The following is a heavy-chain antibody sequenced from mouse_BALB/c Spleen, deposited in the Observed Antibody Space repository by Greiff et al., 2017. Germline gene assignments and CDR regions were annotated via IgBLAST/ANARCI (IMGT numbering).Heavy chain of an antibody. J-gene: IGHJ4*01. V-gene: IGHV1-67*01. CDR2: ISIYYDNT. D-gene: IGHD2-4*01. Sequence: VKLVESGPELVRPGESVKISCKGSGYTFTDYAMHWVKQSHAKSLEWIGVISIYYDNTNYNQKFKGKATMTVDKSSSTAYMELARLTSEDSAIYYCARNDYDADYAMDYWGQGTSVTVSS. CDR1: GYTFTDYA. CDR3: ARNDYDADYAMDY.